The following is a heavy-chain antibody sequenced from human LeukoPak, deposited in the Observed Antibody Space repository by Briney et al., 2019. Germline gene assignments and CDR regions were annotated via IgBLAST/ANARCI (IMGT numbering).Heavy chain of an antibody. Sequence: QSGGSLRLSCAASGFSFSTYSMTWVRQAPGKGLEWVSYISSTSSTKYFADSVKGRFTISRDNAKNSLYLQMNSLRAEDTAVYYCARESGYYDILTGNCFDYWGQGTLVTVSS. V-gene: IGHV3-48*01. CDR2: ISSTSSTK. D-gene: IGHD3-9*01. CDR3: ARESGYYDILTGNCFDY. J-gene: IGHJ4*02. CDR1: GFSFSTYS.